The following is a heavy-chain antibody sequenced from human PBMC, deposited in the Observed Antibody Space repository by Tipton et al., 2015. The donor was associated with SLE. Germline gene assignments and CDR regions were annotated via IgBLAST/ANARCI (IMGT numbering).Heavy chain of an antibody. CDR1: GGSISSHY. V-gene: IGHV4-59*11. Sequence: TLSLTCTVSGGSISSHYWSWIRQPPGKGLEWIGYVDYIGSTNYNPSLKSRVTISIDTSKNQFSLKLSSVTAADTAVYYCARAFGYCSSTSCPIKGGYYYYMDVWGKGTTVTVSS. CDR3: ARAFGYCSSTSCPIKGGYYYYMDV. J-gene: IGHJ6*03. CDR2: VDYIGST. D-gene: IGHD2-2*01.